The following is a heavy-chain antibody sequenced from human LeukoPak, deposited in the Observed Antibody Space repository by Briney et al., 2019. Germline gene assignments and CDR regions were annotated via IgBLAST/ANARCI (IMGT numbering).Heavy chain of an antibody. CDR1: GYSISSGYY. V-gene: IGHV4-38-2*01. CDR2: IYHSGST. Sequence: SETLSLTCAVSGYSISSGYYWGWIRQPPGKGLEWIGSIYHSGSTYYNPSLKSRVTISVDTSKNQFSLKLSSVTAADTAVYYCARVGGSTWYFGYWGQGTLVTVSS. D-gene: IGHD6-13*01. CDR3: ARVGGSTWYFGY. J-gene: IGHJ4*02.